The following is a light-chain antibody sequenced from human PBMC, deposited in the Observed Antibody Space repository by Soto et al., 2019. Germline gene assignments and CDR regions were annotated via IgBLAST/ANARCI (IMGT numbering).Light chain of an antibody. J-gene: IGKJ1*01. V-gene: IGKV1-5*03. CDR1: QSISSW. CDR2: KAS. CDR3: QQYNDNWT. Sequence: DIQMTQSPSTLSASVGDRVTITCRASQSISSWFAWYQQKPGKDPKLLIYKASTLQSGVPSWFSGSGSRTEFTLTISSLQPDDAATYYCQQYNDNWTFGQGTKVEIK.